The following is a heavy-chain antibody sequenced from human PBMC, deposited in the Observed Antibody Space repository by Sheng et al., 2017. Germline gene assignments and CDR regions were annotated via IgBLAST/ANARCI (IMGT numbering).Heavy chain of an antibody. CDR1: GVSISSSTYY. V-gene: IGHV4-39*07. CDR3: ARAGYGWGSPYYGMDV. CDR2: ISSSGST. Sequence: QLQLQESGPGLVKPSETLSLTCTVSGVSISSSTYYWGWIRQSPGKGLEWIGTISSSGSTYYNPSLESRVTISVDTSKNQFSLNLNSVTAADTAVYYCARAGYGWGSPYYGMDVWGQGTTVTVSS. J-gene: IGHJ6*02. D-gene: IGHD3-10*01.